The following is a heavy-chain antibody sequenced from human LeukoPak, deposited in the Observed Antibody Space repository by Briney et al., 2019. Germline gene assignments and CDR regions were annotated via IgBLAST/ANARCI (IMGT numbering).Heavy chain of an antibody. V-gene: IGHV3-23*01. CDR1: GFTFSSYA. CDR3: AKNVGYSSGWYYGN. CDR2: ISGSGGST. J-gene: IGHJ4*02. D-gene: IGHD6-19*01. Sequence: GGSLRLSCAASGFTFSSYAMSWVRQAPGKGLEWVSAISGSGGSTYYADSVKGRFTISRDNSKNTLYLQMNSLGAEDTAVYYCAKNVGYSSGWYYGNWGQGTLVTVSS.